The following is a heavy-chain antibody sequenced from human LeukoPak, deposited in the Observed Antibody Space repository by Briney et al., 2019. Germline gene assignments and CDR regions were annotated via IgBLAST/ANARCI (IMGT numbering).Heavy chain of an antibody. CDR2: INHSGST. V-gene: IGHV4-34*01. J-gene: IGHJ3*02. CDR1: GGSFSGYY. D-gene: IGHD3-10*01. CDR3: ARLGYYYGSGSYWADAFDI. Sequence: SETLSLTCAVYGGSFSGYYWSWIRQPPGKGLEWIGEINHSGSTNYNPSLKSRVTISVDTSKNQFSLKLSSVTAADTAVYYCARLGYYYGSGSYWADAFDIWGQGTMVTVSS.